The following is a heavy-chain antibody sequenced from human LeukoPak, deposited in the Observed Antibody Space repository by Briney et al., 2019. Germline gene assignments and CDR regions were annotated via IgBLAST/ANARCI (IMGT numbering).Heavy chain of an antibody. CDR2: ISSSGSTI. D-gene: IGHD6-19*01. CDR3: ARDPSLAVAGFFDY. J-gene: IGHJ4*02. Sequence: GGSLRLSCAASGFTFSSYEMNWVRQAPGKGLEWVSYISSSGSTIYYADSVKGRFTISRDNAKNSLYLQTNSLRAEDTAVYYCARDPSLAVAGFFDYWGQGTLVTVSS. V-gene: IGHV3-48*03. CDR1: GFTFSSYE.